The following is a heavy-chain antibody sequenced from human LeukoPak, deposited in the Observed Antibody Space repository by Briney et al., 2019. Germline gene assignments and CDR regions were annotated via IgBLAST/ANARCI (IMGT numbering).Heavy chain of an antibody. CDR2: INPNSGGT. J-gene: IGHJ4*02. D-gene: IGHD3-22*01. CDR3: ARVGYYESSGYYEY. CDR1: GYTLTDYY. V-gene: IGHV1-2*06. Sequence: ASVKVSCKASGYTLTDYYMHWVRQAPGQELEWMGRINPNSGGTNYAQKFQGRVTMTRDTSISTVYMELSRLRSDDTAVYYCARVGYYESSGYYEYWGQGTLVTVSS.